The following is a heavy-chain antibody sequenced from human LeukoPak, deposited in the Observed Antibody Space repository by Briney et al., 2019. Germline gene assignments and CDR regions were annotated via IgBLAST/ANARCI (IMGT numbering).Heavy chain of an antibody. V-gene: IGHV4-39*02. CDR3: ARETSGSYSFDY. J-gene: IGHJ4*02. Sequence: SETLSLTCTVSGGSISSYYWGWIRQPPGKGLEWIGSIYYSGSTYYNPSLKSRVTISVDTSKNQFSLKLSSVTAADTAVYYCARETSGSYSFDYWGQGTLVTVSS. CDR2: IYYSGST. D-gene: IGHD1-26*01. CDR1: GGSISSYY.